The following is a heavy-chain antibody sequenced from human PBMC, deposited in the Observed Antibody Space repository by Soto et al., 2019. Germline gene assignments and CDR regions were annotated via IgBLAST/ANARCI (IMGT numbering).Heavy chain of an antibody. CDR3: AKDPVDTAMVTPALGGYYYYGMDV. J-gene: IGHJ6*02. V-gene: IGHV3-23*01. Sequence: GGSLRLSCAASGFTFSSYAMSWVRQAPGKGLEWVSGISGSGGSTYYADSVKGRFTISRDNSKNTLYLQMNSLRAEDTAVYYCAKDPVDTAMVTPALGGYYYYGMDVWGQGTTVTVSS. CDR1: GFTFSSYA. CDR2: ISGSGGST. D-gene: IGHD5-18*01.